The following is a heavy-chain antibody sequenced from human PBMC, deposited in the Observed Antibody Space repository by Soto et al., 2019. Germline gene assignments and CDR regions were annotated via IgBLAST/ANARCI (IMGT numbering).Heavy chain of an antibody. CDR1: GFTFSSYG. V-gene: IGHV3-33*01. CDR2: IWYDGSNK. CDR3: ARGWFKFRGYCSGGSCSNAFDI. Sequence: GGSLRLSCAASGFTFSSYGMHWVRQAPGKGLEWVAVIWYDGSNKYYADSVKGRFTISRDNSKNTLYLQMNSLRAEDTAVYYCARGWFKFRGYCSGGSCSNAFDIWGQGTMVTVSS. D-gene: IGHD2-15*01. J-gene: IGHJ3*02.